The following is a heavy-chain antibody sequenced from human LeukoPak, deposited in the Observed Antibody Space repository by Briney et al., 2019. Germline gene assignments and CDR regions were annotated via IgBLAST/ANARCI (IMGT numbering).Heavy chain of an antibody. Sequence: GGSLRLSCAASGFTFSYYSMNWVRQAPGKGLEWVSYISSSTTTIYCADSVKGRFTISRDNAKNSLCLQINSLRDEDTAVYYCARGKYYVSGSYDNWFDPWGQGTLVTVSS. D-gene: IGHD3-10*01. J-gene: IGHJ5*02. V-gene: IGHV3-48*02. CDR2: ISSSTTTI. CDR1: GFTFSYYS. CDR3: ARGKYYVSGSYDNWFDP.